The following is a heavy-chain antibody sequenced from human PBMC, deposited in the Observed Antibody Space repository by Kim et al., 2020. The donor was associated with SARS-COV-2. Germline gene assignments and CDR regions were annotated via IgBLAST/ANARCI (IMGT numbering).Heavy chain of an antibody. CDR2: GGST. V-gene: IGHV3-64D*09. CDR3: VKGFGLAA. Sequence: GGSTYYADSVKGRFTISRDNSKNTLYLQMSSLRAEDTAVYYCVKGFGLAAGGQGTLVTVSS. D-gene: IGHD3-16*01. J-gene: IGHJ4*02.